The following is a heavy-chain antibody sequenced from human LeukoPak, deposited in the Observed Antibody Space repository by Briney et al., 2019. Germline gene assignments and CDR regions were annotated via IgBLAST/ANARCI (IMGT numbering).Heavy chain of an antibody. CDR3: AKGRTGTTLNFDY. Sequence: GGSLRLSCAASGFTVSSKYMNWVRQAPGKGLEWVSVVYSGGNTYYADSVKGRFTISRDNSKNTLYLQMNSLRAEDTAVYYCAKGRTGTTLNFDYWGQGTLVTVSS. J-gene: IGHJ4*02. CDR2: VYSGGNT. V-gene: IGHV3-53*01. D-gene: IGHD1-1*01. CDR1: GFTVSSKY.